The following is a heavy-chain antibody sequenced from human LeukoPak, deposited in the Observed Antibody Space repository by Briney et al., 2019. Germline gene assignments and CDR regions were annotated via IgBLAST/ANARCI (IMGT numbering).Heavy chain of an antibody. CDR2: IRPNSGGT. CDR1: GYTFTAYY. D-gene: IGHD3-10*01. V-gene: IGHV1-2*02. J-gene: IGHJ6*03. Sequence: ASVKVSCKTSGYTFTAYYMHWVRQAPGQGLEWMGWIRPNSGGTKYAQKFQGRVTMTRGTSISTAYMELNSLTSDDTAVYYCARDDDYGSGTYMDVWGKGTTVTVSS. CDR3: ARDDDYGSGTYMDV.